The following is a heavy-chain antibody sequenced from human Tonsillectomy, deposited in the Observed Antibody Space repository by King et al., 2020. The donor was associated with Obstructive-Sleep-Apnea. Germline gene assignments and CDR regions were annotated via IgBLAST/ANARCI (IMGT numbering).Heavy chain of an antibody. D-gene: IGHD2-21*02. J-gene: IGHJ4*02. V-gene: IGHV3-73*01. CDR1: GFTFSGSS. CDR2: IRSKANSYAT. Sequence: VQLVESGGGLVQPGGSLKLSCAASGFTFSGSSMHWVRQASGKGLEWVGRIRSKANSYATAYAASVKGRFTISRDDSKNTAYLQMNSLKTEDTAVYYCTRQDSGGDVSSGAYWGQGTLVSVSS. CDR3: TRQDSGGDVSSGAY.